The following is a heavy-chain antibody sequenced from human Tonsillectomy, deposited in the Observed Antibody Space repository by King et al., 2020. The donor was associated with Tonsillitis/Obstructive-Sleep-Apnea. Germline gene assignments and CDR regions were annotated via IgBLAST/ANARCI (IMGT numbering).Heavy chain of an antibody. V-gene: IGHV4-39*01. J-gene: IGHJ5*02. Sequence: QLQESGPGLVKPSETLSLTCTVSGGSIRSSPYYWDWIRQPPGKGLEWIGSIYYSGTTYYNPSLKSRLTISVDTSKDQFSLNLNSVTAADAAVYYCTRPLFTGYDSGGFDPWGQGTLVTVSS. CDR1: GGSIRSSPYY. CDR3: TRPLFTGYDSGGFDP. D-gene: IGHD3-22*01. CDR2: IYYSGTT.